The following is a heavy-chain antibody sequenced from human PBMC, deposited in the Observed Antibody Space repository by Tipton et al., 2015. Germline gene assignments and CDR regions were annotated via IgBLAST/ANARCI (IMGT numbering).Heavy chain of an antibody. D-gene: IGHD3-3*01. CDR1: GFPYTTYG. CDR2: ISAYSGNT. CDR3: ARDSFDMAKFYDHWCFDL. J-gene: IGHJ2*01. Sequence: QSGPEEKSPGASVKVSCKASGFPYTTYGFSWVRQAPGQGLEWMGWISAYSGNTNYAQKIGPRFTMSIDPSTTTAYMELRNLGSDDTAIYYCARDSFDMAKFYDHWCFDLWGSGTLVTVSS. V-gene: IGHV1-18*01.